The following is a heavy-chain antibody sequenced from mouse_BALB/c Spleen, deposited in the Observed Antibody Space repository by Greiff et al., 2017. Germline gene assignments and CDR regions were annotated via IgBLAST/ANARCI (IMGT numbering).Heavy chain of an antibody. CDR1: GFSLTSYD. CDR2: IWTGGGT. D-gene: IGHD2-2*01. CDR3: VRGGYYYAMDY. Sequence: LVESGPGLVAPSQSLSITCTVSGFSLTSYDISWIRQPPGKGLEWLGVIWTGGGTNYNSAFMSRLSISKDNSKSQVFLKMNSLQTDDTAIYYCVRGGYYYAMDYWGQGTSVTVSS. V-gene: IGHV2-9-2*01. J-gene: IGHJ4*01.